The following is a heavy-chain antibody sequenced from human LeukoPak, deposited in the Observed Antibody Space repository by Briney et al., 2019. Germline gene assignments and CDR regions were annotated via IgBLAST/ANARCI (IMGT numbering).Heavy chain of an antibody. D-gene: IGHD3-10*01. V-gene: IGHV4-39*07. Sequence: SETLSLTCTVSGGSINSSPYYWAWIRQPPGKGLEWIGSIYYSGTTYYNPSLKSRVTISVDTSKNQFSLKLSSVTAADTAVYYCARPRGLGRVKNWFDPWGQGTLVTVSS. CDR1: GGSINSSPYY. CDR3: ARPRGLGRVKNWFDP. CDR2: IYYSGTT. J-gene: IGHJ5*02.